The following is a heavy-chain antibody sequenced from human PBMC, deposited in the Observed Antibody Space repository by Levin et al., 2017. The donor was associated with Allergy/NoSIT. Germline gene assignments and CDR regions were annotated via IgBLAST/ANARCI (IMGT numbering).Heavy chain of an antibody. CDR1: GYTFSNYD. J-gene: IGHJ4*02. D-gene: IGHD3-10*01. CDR3: TRGSGSSSSGLGY. V-gene: IGHV1-18*01. Sequence: ASVKVSCKPSGYTFSNYDITWVRLAPGQGLEWMGWISGYNGNTNYAQKVQGRVTMTTDTSTSTAYMELRSLRSDDTAVYYCTRGSGSSSSGLGYWGQGTLVTVSS. CDR2: ISGYNGNT.